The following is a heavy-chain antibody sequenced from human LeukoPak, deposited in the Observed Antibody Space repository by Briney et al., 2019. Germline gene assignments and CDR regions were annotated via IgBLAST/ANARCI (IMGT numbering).Heavy chain of an antibody. Sequence: ASVKVSCKASGGTFSSYAISWVRQAPGQGLEWMGGIIPIFGTANYAQKFQGRVTITTDESTSTAYMELSSLRSEDTAVYYCARLWSGYYGSDYYYYYYMDVWGKGTTVTVSS. CDR2: IIPIFGTA. CDR1: GGTFSSYA. CDR3: ARLWSGYYGSDYYYYYYMDV. V-gene: IGHV1-69*05. D-gene: IGHD3-3*01. J-gene: IGHJ6*03.